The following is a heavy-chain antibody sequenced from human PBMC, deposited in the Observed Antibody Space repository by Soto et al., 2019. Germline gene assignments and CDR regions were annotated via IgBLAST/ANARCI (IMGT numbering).Heavy chain of an antibody. V-gene: IGHV3-48*01. J-gene: IGHJ4*02. CDR2: ISGSGFAI. CDR1: GFSFSDYS. Sequence: GGSLRLSCAASGFSFSDYSMNWVRQAPGRGPEWVAYISGSGFAIHYADSVEGRFTISRDNSENSLYLHMNSLRAEDTGRYFCAKEIFAAAYAATSAFDLWGQGTLVTVSS. D-gene: IGHD2-8*01. CDR3: AKEIFAAAYAATSAFDL.